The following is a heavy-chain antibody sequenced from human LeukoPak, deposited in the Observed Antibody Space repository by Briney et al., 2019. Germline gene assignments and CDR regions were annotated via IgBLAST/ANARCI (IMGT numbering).Heavy chain of an antibody. V-gene: IGHV3-48*01. CDR3: ARGSRVTITFGGVEAFDV. CDR1: GFTFSAYS. D-gene: IGHD3-16*01. J-gene: IGHJ3*01. Sequence: GGSLRLSCAASGFTFSAYSMNWVRQAPGKGLEWVSHISSGSSTIYYADSVKGRFTISRDNARNSLYLQMNSLRAEDTAVYYCARGSRVTITFGGVEAFDVWGQGTMVTVSS. CDR2: ISSGSSTI.